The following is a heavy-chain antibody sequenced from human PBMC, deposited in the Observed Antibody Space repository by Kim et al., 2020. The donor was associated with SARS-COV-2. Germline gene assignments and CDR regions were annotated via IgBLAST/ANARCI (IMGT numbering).Heavy chain of an antibody. Sequence: GGSLRLSCAASGFTFSSYAMHWVRQAPGKGLEWVAVISYDGSNKYYADSVKGRFTISRDNSKNTLYLQMNSLRAEDTAVYYCARPHSGSYSGYFDYWGQGTLVTVSS. CDR1: GFTFSSYA. CDR3: ARPHSGSYSGYFDY. V-gene: IGHV3-30*04. CDR2: ISYDGSNK. D-gene: IGHD1-26*01. J-gene: IGHJ4*02.